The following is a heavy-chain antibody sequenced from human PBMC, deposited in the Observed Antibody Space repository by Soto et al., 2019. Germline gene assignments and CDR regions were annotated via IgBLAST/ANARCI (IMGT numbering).Heavy chain of an antibody. D-gene: IGHD7-27*01. V-gene: IGHV3-23*01. CDR3: TKEWGRPLDY. CDR2: SSGSGGNT. J-gene: IGHJ4*02. Sequence: GGSLRLSCAASGFTVSSNYMSWVRQAPGKGLEWVSASSGSGGNTYYADSVTGRFTISRDNSKNTLYLQMNSLRAEDTAVYYCTKEWGRPLDYWGQGTPVTVS. CDR1: GFTVSSNY.